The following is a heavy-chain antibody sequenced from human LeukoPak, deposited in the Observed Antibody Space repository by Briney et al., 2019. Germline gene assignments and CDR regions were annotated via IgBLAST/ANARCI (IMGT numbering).Heavy chain of an antibody. D-gene: IGHD6-19*01. Sequence: GGSLRLSCAASGFTFSSYAMSWVRQAPGKGLEWVSAISGSGGRTYYADSVKGRFTISRDNSKNTLYLQMNSLRAEDTAVYYCAKDRLGSGWYSWGQGTLVTVSS. CDR2: ISGSGGRT. V-gene: IGHV3-23*01. J-gene: IGHJ5*02. CDR1: GFTFSSYA. CDR3: AKDRLGSGWYS.